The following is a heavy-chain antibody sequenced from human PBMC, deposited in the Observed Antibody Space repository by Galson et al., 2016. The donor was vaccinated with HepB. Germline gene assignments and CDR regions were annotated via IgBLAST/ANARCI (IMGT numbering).Heavy chain of an antibody. D-gene: IGHD6-19*01. CDR3: VRLEVEKKTQWLARSYYYNMDV. V-gene: IGHV4-39*01. CDR1: GGSISSSSYY. J-gene: IGHJ6*02. CDR2: IYYSGST. Sequence: SETLSLTCTVSGGSISSSSYYWGWIRQPPGKGLEWIASIYYSGSTYYNPSLKSRVTISVDTSKNQFSLKLSSVTAADTAVYHCVRLEVEKKTQWLARSYYYNMDVWGQGTTVTVSS.